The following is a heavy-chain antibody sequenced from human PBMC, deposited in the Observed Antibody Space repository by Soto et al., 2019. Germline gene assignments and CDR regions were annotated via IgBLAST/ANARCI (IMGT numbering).Heavy chain of an antibody. J-gene: IGHJ4*02. Sequence: QVQLVESGGGVVQPGRSLRLSCAASGFTFRSYGFHWVRQAPGTGLVWVAVLWSEGSNKAYADSVKGRFTISRDESRNTVYLQMNSLRVEDTAVYYCARDLSTGSLDYGGQGTLVTVAS. CDR3: ARDLSTGSLDY. D-gene: IGHD3-9*01. CDR2: LWSEGSNK. V-gene: IGHV3-33*01. CDR1: GFTFRSYG.